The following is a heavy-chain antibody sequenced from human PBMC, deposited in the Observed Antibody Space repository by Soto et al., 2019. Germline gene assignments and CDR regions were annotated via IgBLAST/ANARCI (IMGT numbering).Heavy chain of an antibody. J-gene: IGHJ5*02. CDR1: GGSISSSSYY. Sequence: PSETLSLTCTVSGGSISSSSYYWGWIRQPPGKGLEWIGSIYYSGSTYYNPSLKSRVTISVDTSKNQFSLKLSSVTAADTAVYYCARQETTYYYDSSGYYSNWFDPWGPGTLLTVSS. CDR3: ARQETTYYYDSSGYYSNWFDP. CDR2: IYYSGST. D-gene: IGHD3-22*01. V-gene: IGHV4-39*01.